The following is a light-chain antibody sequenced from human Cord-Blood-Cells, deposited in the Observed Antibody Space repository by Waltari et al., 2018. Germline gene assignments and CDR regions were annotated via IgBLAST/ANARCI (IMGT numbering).Light chain of an antibody. CDR1: SSDVGGYNS. CDR3: SAYTSSSTWV. CDR2: DVS. Sequence: QSALTQPAFVSGSPGQSLTISCTGTSSDVGGYNSVSRYQQHPGKAPKLMIYDVSNRPSGVSNRFSGSKSGNTASLTIYGLQAEDEADYYCSAYTSSSTWVFGGGTKLTVL. J-gene: IGLJ3*02. V-gene: IGLV2-14*03.